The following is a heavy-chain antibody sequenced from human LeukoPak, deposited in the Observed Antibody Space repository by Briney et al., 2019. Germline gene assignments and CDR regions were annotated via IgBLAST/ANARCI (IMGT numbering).Heavy chain of an antibody. D-gene: IGHD1-26*01. CDR2: ILTSGTT. CDR3: ARLRVSGSYLYYFDY. V-gene: IGHV4-4*09. J-gene: IGHJ4*02. Sequence: SETLSLTCTVSGGSISSYHWSWVRQPPGKGLEWIGYILTSGTTNYNPSLKSRLTISVDTSKNQFTLRLSSVTAADTAVYYCARLRVSGSYLYYFDYWGPGTLVTVSS. CDR1: GGSISSYH.